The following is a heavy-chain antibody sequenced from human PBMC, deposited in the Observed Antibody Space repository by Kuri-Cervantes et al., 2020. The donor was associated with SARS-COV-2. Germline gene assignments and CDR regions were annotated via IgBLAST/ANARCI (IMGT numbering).Heavy chain of an antibody. D-gene: IGHD3-22*01. V-gene: IGHV1-69*13. Sequence: SVKVSCKASGGTFSSYAISWVRQAPGQGLEWMGGIIPIFGTANYAQKFQGRVTITADESTSTAYMELSSLRSEDTAVYYCARGGRYDSSGYPRAYFYYYMDVWGKGTTVTVSS. CDR1: GGTFSSYA. CDR2: IIPIFGTA. J-gene: IGHJ6*03. CDR3: ARGGRYDSSGYPRAYFYYYMDV.